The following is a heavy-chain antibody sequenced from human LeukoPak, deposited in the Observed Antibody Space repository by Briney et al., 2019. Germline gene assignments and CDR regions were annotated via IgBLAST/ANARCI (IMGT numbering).Heavy chain of an antibody. V-gene: IGHV3-21*01. Sequence: GGSLRLSCAASGFTFSGYSMNWVRQAPGKGLEWVSSISSSGNYIFYADSVKGRFTISRDSAKNSLYFLMNSLRAEDTAVYFCARDPYGSGNFDYWGQGTLVTVCS. CDR1: GFTFSGYS. D-gene: IGHD4-17*01. CDR3: ARDPYGSGNFDY. CDR2: ISSSGNYI. J-gene: IGHJ4*02.